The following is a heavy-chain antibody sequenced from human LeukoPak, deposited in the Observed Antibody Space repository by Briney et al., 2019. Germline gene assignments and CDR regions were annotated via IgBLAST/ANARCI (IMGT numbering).Heavy chain of an antibody. Sequence: PSQTLSLTCTVSGGSFSSGDYYWSWIRQPPGKGLEWIGYIYYSGSTYYNPSLKSRVTISVDTSKNQFSLKLSSVTAADTAVHYCARVEMATILFDYWGQGTLVTVSS. J-gene: IGHJ4*02. CDR2: IYYSGST. CDR1: GGSFSSGDYY. V-gene: IGHV4-30-4*01. D-gene: IGHD5-24*01. CDR3: ARVEMATILFDY.